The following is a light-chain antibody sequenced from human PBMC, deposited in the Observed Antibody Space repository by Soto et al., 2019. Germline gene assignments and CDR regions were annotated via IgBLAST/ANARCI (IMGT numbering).Light chain of an antibody. J-gene: IGKJ2*01. Sequence: DIQMTQSPSALSASVGDRVTITCRTSQSIRSYLNWYQQKPGKAPKLLIYDASSLQSGVPSRFSGSGSGTDFTLTISSLQPEDFATYYCQQSYSTLMYTFGQGTKLEIK. CDR2: DAS. CDR1: QSIRSY. V-gene: IGKV1-39*01. CDR3: QQSYSTLMYT.